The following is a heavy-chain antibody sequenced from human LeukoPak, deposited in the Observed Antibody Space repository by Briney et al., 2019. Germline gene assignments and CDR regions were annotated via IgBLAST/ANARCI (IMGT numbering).Heavy chain of an antibody. Sequence: GGSLRLSCAASGFTFSTYEMNWVRQAPGMGLEWVSYISGSGDSIHYADSVKGRFTISRDNAESSLYLQMNSLRAEDTALYYCAREQTACGGGCYGYWGQGILVTVSS. V-gene: IGHV3-48*03. CDR3: AREQTACGGGCYGY. J-gene: IGHJ4*02. D-gene: IGHD2-21*02. CDR2: ISGSGDSI. CDR1: GFTFSTYE.